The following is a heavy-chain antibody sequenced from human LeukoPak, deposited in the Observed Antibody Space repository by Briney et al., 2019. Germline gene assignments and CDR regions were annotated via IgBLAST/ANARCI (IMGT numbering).Heavy chain of an antibody. CDR2: ISAYNGNT. CDR1: GYTFTSYG. CDR3: ARSYYDSSGYYSFDY. D-gene: IGHD3-22*01. Sequence: ASVKVSCKASGYTFTSYGISWVRQAPGQGLEWMGWISAYNGNTNYAQKLQGRVTMTTDTSTSTAYMELRSLRSDDTAVYYCARSYYDSSGYYSFDYWGQGTLVTVSS. V-gene: IGHV1-18*01. J-gene: IGHJ4*02.